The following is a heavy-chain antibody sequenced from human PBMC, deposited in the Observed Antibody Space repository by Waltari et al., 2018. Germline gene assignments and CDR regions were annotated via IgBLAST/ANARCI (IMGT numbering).Heavy chain of an antibody. CDR3: ATSTNLGLGMGRPYYYYYSMDV. D-gene: IGHD7-27*01. CDR2: IIPFLHIE. J-gene: IGHJ6*02. CDR1: GGTLRKYG. Sequence: QVQLVQSGGAVKKPGSSLKVSCKASGGTLRKYGISWVLQAPGQGLEWMAGIIPFLHIESYAQKFHRRLTITADKSTTTPYMELSSLKSEDTAVYYCATSTNLGLGMGRPYYYYYSMDVWGQGTTVTVSS. V-gene: IGHV1-69*10.